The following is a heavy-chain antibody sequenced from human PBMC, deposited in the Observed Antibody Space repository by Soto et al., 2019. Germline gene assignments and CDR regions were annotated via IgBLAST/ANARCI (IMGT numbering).Heavy chain of an antibody. Sequence: EVQLVESGGGLVQPGGSLRLSCAASGFTVSSNYMSWVRQAPGKGLEWVSVIYSGGSTYYADSVKGRFTISRDNSKNTLYLQMNSLRAEETAVYYCARDEIAAAGTYYYRMEVWGQGTTVTVSS. CDR1: GFTVSSNY. J-gene: IGHJ6*02. CDR2: IYSGGST. V-gene: IGHV3-66*01. CDR3: ARDEIAAAGTYYYRMEV. D-gene: IGHD6-13*01.